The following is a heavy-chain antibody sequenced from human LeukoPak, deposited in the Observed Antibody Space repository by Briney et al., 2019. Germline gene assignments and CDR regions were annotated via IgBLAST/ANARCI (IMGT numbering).Heavy chain of an antibody. V-gene: IGHV1-69*04. J-gene: IGHJ3*02. CDR3: ATADIVVVVAAGTVSDAFDI. CDR1: GGTFSSYA. D-gene: IGHD2-15*01. Sequence: ASVKVSCKASGGTFSSYAISWVRQAPGQGLEWMGRIIPILGIANYAQKFQGRVTITTDKSTSTAYMELSSLRSEDTAVYYCATADIVVVVAAGTVSDAFDIWGQGTMVTVSS. CDR2: IIPILGIA.